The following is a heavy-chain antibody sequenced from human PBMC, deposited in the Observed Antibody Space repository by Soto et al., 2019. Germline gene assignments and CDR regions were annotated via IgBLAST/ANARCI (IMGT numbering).Heavy chain of an antibody. V-gene: IGHV3-7*03. J-gene: IGHJ4*02. D-gene: IGHD2-21*02. CDR3: ARLSVVTATYFDY. Sequence: EVQLVESGGGLVQPGGSLRLSCAASGFTFSSYWMSWVRQAPGKGLEWVANIKQDGSEKYYVDSVKGRFTISRDNAKNSLYLQMNSLRAEDTAVYYCARLSVVTATYFDYWGQGTLVTVSS. CDR1: GFTFSSYW. CDR2: IKQDGSEK.